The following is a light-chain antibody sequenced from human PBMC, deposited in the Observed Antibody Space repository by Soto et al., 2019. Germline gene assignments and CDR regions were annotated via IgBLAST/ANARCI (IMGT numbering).Light chain of an antibody. CDR3: QSFDSTSRV. V-gene: IGLV6-57*02. J-gene: IGLJ3*02. Sequence: NFMLTQPHSVSESPGETVTISCTGIGGSIASNFVQWYQLRPGSAPTTVIFNDDQRPSGVPARFSGSVDSSSNSASLTISGLRTEDEAEYYCQSFDSTSRVFGGGTKLTVL. CDR1: GGSIASNF. CDR2: NDD.